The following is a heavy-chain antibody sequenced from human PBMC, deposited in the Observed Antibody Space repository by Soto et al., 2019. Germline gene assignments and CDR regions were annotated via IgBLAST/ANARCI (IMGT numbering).Heavy chain of an antibody. D-gene: IGHD3-16*02. Sequence: PSETLSLTCAVYGGSFSGYYWSWIRQPPGKGLEWIGEINHSGSTNYNPSLKSRVTIPVDTSKNQFSLKLSSVTAADTAVYYCARGRGVYYDYVWGSYRPPFDYWGQGTLVTVSS. CDR3: ARGRGVYYDYVWGSYRPPFDY. V-gene: IGHV4-34*01. CDR1: GGSFSGYY. J-gene: IGHJ4*02. CDR2: INHSGST.